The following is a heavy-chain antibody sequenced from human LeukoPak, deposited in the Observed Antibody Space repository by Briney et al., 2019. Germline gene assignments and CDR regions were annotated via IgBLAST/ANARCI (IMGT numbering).Heavy chain of an antibody. CDR2: ISGSGGST. V-gene: IGHV3-23*01. D-gene: IGHD2-15*01. Sequence: GGTLRLSCAASGFTFSSYGMSWVRQAPGKGLEWVSAISGSGGSTYYADSVKGRFTISRDNSKNTLYLQMNSLRAEDTAVYYCAKRGSCSGGSCYSYFDYWGQGTLVTVSS. CDR1: GFTFSSYG. CDR3: AKRGSCSGGSCYSYFDY. J-gene: IGHJ4*02.